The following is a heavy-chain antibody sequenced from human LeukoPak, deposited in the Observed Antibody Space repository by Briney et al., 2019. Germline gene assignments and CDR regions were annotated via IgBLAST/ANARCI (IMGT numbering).Heavy chain of an antibody. CDR2: ISGSASST. CDR1: GFTFSNYA. J-gene: IGHJ6*03. D-gene: IGHD5-12*01. V-gene: IGHV3-23*01. Sequence: GGSLRLSCAASGFTFSNYAMSWVRQAPGKGLEWVSAISGSASSTYHADSVKGRFTISRDNAKNSLYLQMNSLRAEDTAVYYCAASGYDYDYYYYMDVWGKGTTVTISS. CDR3: AASGYDYDYYYYMDV.